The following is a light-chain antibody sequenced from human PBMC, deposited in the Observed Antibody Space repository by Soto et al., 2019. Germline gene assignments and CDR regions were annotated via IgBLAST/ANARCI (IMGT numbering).Light chain of an antibody. CDR1: QDVGSS. CDR2: VAS. CDR3: QQYNNWPRT. J-gene: IGKJ1*01. Sequence: EIVMTQSPATLSVSPGERATLSCRASQDVGSSLAWYQQKPGQAPRLFLYVASTRATGIPARFSGSGSGTEFTLTISSLQSEDFAVYYCQQYNNWPRTFGQGTKVDIK. V-gene: IGKV3-15*01.